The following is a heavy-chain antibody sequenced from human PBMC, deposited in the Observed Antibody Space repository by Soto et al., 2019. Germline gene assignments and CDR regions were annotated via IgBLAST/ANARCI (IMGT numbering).Heavy chain of an antibody. J-gene: IGHJ4*02. V-gene: IGHV4-59*01. D-gene: IGHD6-13*01. CDR1: GGTISNYY. Sequence: SETLSLTCTVSGGTISNYYWSLIRQAPGKGLEWIGYIHCSGSTNHNPSLKSRVAISVDTSKNQFSLKLSSVTAADTAVYYCARDLHAGTAWTFGYWAQGTLLTIFS. CDR3: ARDLHAGTAWTFGY. CDR2: IHCSGST.